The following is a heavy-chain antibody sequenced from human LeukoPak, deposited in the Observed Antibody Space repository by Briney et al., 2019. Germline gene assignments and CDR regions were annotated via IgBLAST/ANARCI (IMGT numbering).Heavy chain of an antibody. V-gene: IGHV3-23*01. CDR1: EFTFSNYA. Sequence: AGGSLRLSCAASEFTFSNYAMNWVRQAPGKGLKWVSGISGGGGSTYYADSVKGRFTISRDNSKNTLYLQMDSLRAEDTALYYCAKGSGINHYHWIDPWGQGTLVTVSS. CDR2: ISGGGGST. J-gene: IGHJ5*02. CDR3: AKGSGINHYHWIDP. D-gene: IGHD1-14*01.